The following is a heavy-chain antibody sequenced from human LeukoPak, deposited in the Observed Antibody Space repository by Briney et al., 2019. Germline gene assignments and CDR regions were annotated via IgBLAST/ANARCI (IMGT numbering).Heavy chain of an antibody. D-gene: IGHD3-9*01. CDR3: ARDYYDILTGYSPGAVDY. J-gene: IGHJ4*02. V-gene: IGHV3-48*03. CDR1: GFTFRNYE. CDR2: INNVGSLI. Sequence: GGSLRLSCAASGFTFRNYEMNWVRQAPGKGLEWVSYINNVGSLIYYADSVKGRFTISRDNAKNTLYLQMNSLRAEDTAVYYCARDYYDILTGYSPGAVDYWGQGTLVTVSS.